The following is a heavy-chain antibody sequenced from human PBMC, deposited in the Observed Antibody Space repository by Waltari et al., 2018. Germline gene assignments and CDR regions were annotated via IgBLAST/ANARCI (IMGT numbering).Heavy chain of an antibody. CDR1: GGSISSYY. Sequence: QVQLQESGPGLVKPSETLSLTCTVSGGSISSYYWSWIRQPPGKGLEWLGYIYYSGSTNYNPALKSRVTISVDTSKNQFSLKLSSVTAADTAVYYCARKGSSSWSFDYWGQGTLVTVSS. V-gene: IGHV4-59*01. CDR3: ARKGSSSWSFDY. CDR2: IYYSGST. J-gene: IGHJ4*02. D-gene: IGHD6-13*01.